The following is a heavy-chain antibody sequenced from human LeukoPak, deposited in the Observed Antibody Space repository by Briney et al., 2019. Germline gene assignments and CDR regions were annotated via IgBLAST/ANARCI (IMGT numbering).Heavy chain of an antibody. V-gene: IGHV4-39*01. CDR3: ARRHYYDSSGYLSFDY. Sequence: SETLSLTCTVSGGSISSSSYYWGWIRQPPGTGLEWIGSIYYSGSTYYNPSLKSRVTISVDTSKNQFSLKLGSVTAADTAVYYCARRHYYDSSGYLSFDYWGQGTLVTVSS. CDR1: GGSISSSSYY. D-gene: IGHD3-22*01. J-gene: IGHJ4*02. CDR2: IYYSGST.